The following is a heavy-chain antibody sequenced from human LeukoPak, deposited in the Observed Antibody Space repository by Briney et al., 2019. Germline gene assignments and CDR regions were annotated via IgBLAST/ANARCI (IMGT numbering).Heavy chain of an antibody. V-gene: IGHV1-46*01. CDR2: INPSGGST. CDR3: ASSSDYVWGSYRNPNYFDY. Sequence: ASVKVSCKASGYTFTSYYMHWVRQAPGQGLEWMGIINPSGGSTSYAQKFQGRVTITADKSTSTAYMELSSLRSEDTAVYYCASSSDYVWGSYRNPNYFDYWGQGTLVTVSS. D-gene: IGHD3-16*01. J-gene: IGHJ4*02. CDR1: GYTFTSYY.